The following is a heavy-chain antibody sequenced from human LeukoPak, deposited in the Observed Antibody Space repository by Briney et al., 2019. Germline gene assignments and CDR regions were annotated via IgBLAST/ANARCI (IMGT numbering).Heavy chain of an antibody. Sequence: PSETLSLTCTVSGGSISSYYWGWIRQPPGKGLEWIGYIYYSGSTNYNPSLKSRVTISVDTSKNQFSLKLSSVTAADTAVYYCARAWNYYYYYMDVWGKGTTVTISS. D-gene: IGHD3-3*01. J-gene: IGHJ6*03. V-gene: IGHV4-59*01. CDR2: IYYSGST. CDR1: GGSISSYY. CDR3: ARAWNYYYYYMDV.